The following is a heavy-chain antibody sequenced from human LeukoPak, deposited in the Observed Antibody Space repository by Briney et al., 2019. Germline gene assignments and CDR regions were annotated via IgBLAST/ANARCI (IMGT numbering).Heavy chain of an antibody. V-gene: IGHV3-30*18. Sequence: TGGSLRLSCAASGFTFSSYGMHWVRQAPGKGLEWVAVISYDGSNKYYADSVKGRFTISRDNSKNTLYLQMNSLRAEDTAVYCCAKDKQWLAPRVGTRPLDYWGQGTLVTVSS. CDR1: GFTFSSYG. J-gene: IGHJ4*02. CDR3: AKDKQWLAPRVGTRPLDY. CDR2: ISYDGSNK. D-gene: IGHD6-19*01.